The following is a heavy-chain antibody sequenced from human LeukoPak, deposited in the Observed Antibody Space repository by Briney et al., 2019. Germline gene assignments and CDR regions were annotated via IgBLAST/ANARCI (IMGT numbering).Heavy chain of an antibody. CDR1: GFTFSSYS. CDR2: ISSSSSYI. CDR3: ARTYYYHSSGYYYSFSPYYFDY. V-gene: IGHV3-21*01. Sequence: GGSLRLSCAASGFTFSSYSMNWVRQAPGKGLEWVSSISSSSSYIYYADSVKGRFTISRDNAENSLYLQMNSLRAEDTAVYYCARTYYYHSSGYYYSFSPYYFDYWGQGTLVTVSS. D-gene: IGHD3-22*01. J-gene: IGHJ4*02.